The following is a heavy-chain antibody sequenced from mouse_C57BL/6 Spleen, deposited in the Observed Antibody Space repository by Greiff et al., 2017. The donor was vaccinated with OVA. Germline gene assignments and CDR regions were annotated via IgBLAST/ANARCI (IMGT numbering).Heavy chain of an antibody. CDR1: GYAFSSSW. J-gene: IGHJ4*01. V-gene: IGHV1-82*01. CDR3: ARSSAMDY. CDR2: IYPGDGDT. Sequence: QVKLQQSGPELVKPGASVKISCKASGYAFSSSWMNWVKQRPGKGLEWIGRIYPGDGDTKYDGKFKGKATLTADQSSSTAYMQRSSLTSEDSAVYFCARSSAMDYWGQGTSVTVSS.